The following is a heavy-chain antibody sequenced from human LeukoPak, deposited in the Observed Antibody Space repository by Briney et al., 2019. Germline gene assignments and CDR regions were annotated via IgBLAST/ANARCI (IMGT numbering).Heavy chain of an antibody. Sequence: GGSLRLSCAASGFTVSINYMNWVRQAPGKGLEWVSVIFSGDTIYYAASVKGRFTISRDNSKNTVFLQMDSLRAEDTALYYCARGSHSGSYEALDIWGQGTMVTVSS. D-gene: IGHD3-22*01. CDR2: IFSGDTI. J-gene: IGHJ3*02. CDR3: ARGSHSGSYEALDI. CDR1: GFTVSINY. V-gene: IGHV3-66*01.